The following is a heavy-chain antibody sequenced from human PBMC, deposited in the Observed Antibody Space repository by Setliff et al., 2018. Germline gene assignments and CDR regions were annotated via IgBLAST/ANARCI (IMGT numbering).Heavy chain of an antibody. Sequence: SETLSLTCTVSGGSISSYYWSWIRQPAGKGLEWIGHIYIGGSANYNHSLKSRVTMSIDKSKNQFSLXXNXVTAADMAVYYCAREQWLDPPGYYYMDVWAKGTTVTVSS. CDR2: IYIGGSA. CDR3: AREQWLDPPGYYYMDV. D-gene: IGHD6-19*01. J-gene: IGHJ6*03. CDR1: GGSISSYY. V-gene: IGHV4-4*07.